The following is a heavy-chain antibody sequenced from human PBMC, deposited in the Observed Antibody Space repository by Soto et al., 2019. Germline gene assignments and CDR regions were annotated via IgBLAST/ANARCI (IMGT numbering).Heavy chain of an antibody. J-gene: IGHJ6*02. CDR3: ARPNGESMRYYHGMDV. V-gene: IGHV3-11*01. D-gene: IGHD3-10*01. CDR1: GFTFSDYY. Sequence: QVQVVESGGGLVKPGGSLTLSCVASGFTFSDYYMAWLRQTPGKGLEWVSYTSVDGGDRFYADSVKGRFTISRDNARKSLSLQMNSLRDEDTAVYYCARPNGESMRYYHGMDVWGQGTTVIVSS. CDR2: TSVDGGDR.